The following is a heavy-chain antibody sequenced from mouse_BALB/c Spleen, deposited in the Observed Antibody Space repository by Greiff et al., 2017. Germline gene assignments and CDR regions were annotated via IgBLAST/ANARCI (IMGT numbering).Heavy chain of an antibody. J-gene: IGHJ3*01. Sequence: VKLQESGPGLVQPSQSLSITCTVSGFSLTSYGVHWVRQSPGKGLEWLGVIWSGGSTDYNAAFISRLSISKDNSKSQVFFKMNSLQANDTAIYYCATMLLRLAWFAYWGQGTLVTVSA. CDR2: IWSGGST. D-gene: IGHD1-1*01. CDR3: ATMLLRLAWFAY. CDR1: GFSLTSYG. V-gene: IGHV2-2*02.